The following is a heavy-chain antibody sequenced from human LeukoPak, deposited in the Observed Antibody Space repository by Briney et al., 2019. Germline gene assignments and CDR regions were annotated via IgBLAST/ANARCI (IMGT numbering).Heavy chain of an antibody. CDR2: ISAYNGNT. V-gene: IGHV1-18*01. D-gene: IGHD3-22*01. J-gene: IGHJ4*02. Sequence: ASVKVSCKASGYTFTSYGISWVRQAPGQGLEWMGWISAYNGNTNYAQKLQGRVTMTTDTSTSTAYMELRSLRSDDTAVYYCARDVLIYYYDSSGYYYGRGYFDYWGQGTLVTVSS. CDR3: ARDVLIYYYDSSGYYYGRGYFDY. CDR1: GYTFTSYG.